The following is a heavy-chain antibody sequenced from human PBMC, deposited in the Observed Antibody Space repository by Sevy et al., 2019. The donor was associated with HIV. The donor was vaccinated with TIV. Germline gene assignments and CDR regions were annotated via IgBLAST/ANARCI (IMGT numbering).Heavy chain of an antibody. CDR1: GFTFNYYN. CDR3: ARDADYYDSSGYAY. D-gene: IGHD3-22*01. J-gene: IGHJ4*02. CDR2: ISSGSSYI. V-gene: IGHV3-21*01. Sequence: GGSLRLSCAASGFTFNYYNMNWVRQAPGKGLEWVSSISSGSSYIKYADSVKGRFTISRDNAKNSLYLQMNSLRAEDTAVYYCARDADYYDSSGYAYWGQGTLVTVSS.